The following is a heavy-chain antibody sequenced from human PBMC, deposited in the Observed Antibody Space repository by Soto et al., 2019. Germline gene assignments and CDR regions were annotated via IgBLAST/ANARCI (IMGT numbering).Heavy chain of an antibody. J-gene: IGHJ6*02. D-gene: IGHD2-21*02. CDR2: ISASSSAI. V-gene: IGHV3-48*02. CDR3: ARPELTVYYAMDV. CDR1: GFTFSSYS. Sequence: EVQLVESGGGLVHPGESLRLSCAASGFTFSSYSMNWVRQAPGKGLEWVSYISASSSAIYYADSVKGRFTISRDNAKESVYLQMNSLRDEDTAVYYCARPELTVYYAMDVWGQGTTVTVSS.